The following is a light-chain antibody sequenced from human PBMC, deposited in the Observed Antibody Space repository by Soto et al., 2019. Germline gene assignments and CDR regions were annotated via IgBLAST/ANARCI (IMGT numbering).Light chain of an antibody. CDR2: KAS. Sequence: DIQMTQSPSTLSASVGDRVTITCRASQSISSWLAWYQQRPGKAPKLLIHKASNLESRVPSRFSGSGSGTEFTLTISSLQPDDSATYYCQQYNRYSTFGQGTKVDIK. CDR3: QQYNRYST. CDR1: QSISSW. J-gene: IGKJ1*01. V-gene: IGKV1-5*03.